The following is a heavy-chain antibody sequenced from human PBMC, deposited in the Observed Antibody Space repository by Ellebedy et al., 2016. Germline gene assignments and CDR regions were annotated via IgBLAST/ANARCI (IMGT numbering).Heavy chain of an antibody. V-gene: IGHV3-30*02. CDR1: GFTFSHYV. CDR2: IWDDGSNK. Sequence: GGSLRLXXTTSGFTFSHYVMHWVRQVPGKGLEWVAVIWDDGSNKYYADSVKGRFTISRDNSKFRVYLQMNSLRVEDTAVYYCAKVRSPDFHNTYDMDVWGQGTTVTVSS. J-gene: IGHJ6*02. CDR3: AKVRSPDFHNTYDMDV. D-gene: IGHD5-18*01.